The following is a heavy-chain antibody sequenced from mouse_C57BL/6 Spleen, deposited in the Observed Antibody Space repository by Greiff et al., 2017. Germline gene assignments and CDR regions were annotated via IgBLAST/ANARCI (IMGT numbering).Heavy chain of an antibody. CDR1: GYTFTSYW. D-gene: IGHD1-1*01. V-gene: IGHV1-59*01. CDR3: ARYHYCGSSFAMDY. CDR2: IDPSDSYT. Sequence: VQLQQPGAELVRPGTSVKLSCKASGYTFTSYWMHWVKQRPGQGLEWIGVIDPSDSYTNYNQKFKGKATLTVDTSSSTAYMQLSSLTSEDSAVYYCARYHYCGSSFAMDYWGQGTSVTVSS. J-gene: IGHJ4*01.